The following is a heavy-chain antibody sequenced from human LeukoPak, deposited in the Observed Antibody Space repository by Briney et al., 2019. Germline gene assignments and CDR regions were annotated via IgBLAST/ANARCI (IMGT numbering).Heavy chain of an antibody. D-gene: IGHD4-23*01. CDR1: GDSISSYY. J-gene: IGHJ6*02. V-gene: IGHV4-59*01. Sequence: SETLSLTCTVSGDSISSYYWSWIRQPPGKGLEWIGYIYYSGSTNYNPSLKSRVTISVDTSKNQFSLKLSSVTAADTAVYYCARASPLDGGNYYYYYGMDVWGQGTTVTVSS. CDR2: IYYSGST. CDR3: ARASPLDGGNYYYYYGMDV.